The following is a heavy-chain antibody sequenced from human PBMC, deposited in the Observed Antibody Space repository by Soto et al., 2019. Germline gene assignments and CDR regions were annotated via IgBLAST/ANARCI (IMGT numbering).Heavy chain of an antibody. V-gene: IGHV3-7*01. J-gene: IGHJ2*01. Sequence: EVQLVESGGGLVQPGGSLRLSCTASGSMFSAYWMSWVRQAPGKGLEWVANIKQDGSEKYYVDSLKGRFTISRVNAANSLSLQMDSLRPEDTAVYYCVRDFDVWGRGTLVTVSS. CDR3: VRDFDV. CDR1: GSMFSAYW. CDR2: IKQDGSEK.